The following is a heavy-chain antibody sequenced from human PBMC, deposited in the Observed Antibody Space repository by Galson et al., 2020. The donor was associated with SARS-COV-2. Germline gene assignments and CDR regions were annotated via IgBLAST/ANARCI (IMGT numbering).Heavy chain of an antibody. V-gene: IGHV3-23*01. CDR3: AKESLGFDP. D-gene: IGHD6-6*01. J-gene: IGHJ5*02. Sequence: GQSLKISCAASGFTLSSYALRWVRQAPRKGLAWVSAISGSGRSTYYADSVKGRFTISRDNSKNTLYLQMNSLRAEDTAVYYCAKESLGFDPWGQGTLVTVSS. CDR2: ISGSGRST. CDR1: GFTLSSYA.